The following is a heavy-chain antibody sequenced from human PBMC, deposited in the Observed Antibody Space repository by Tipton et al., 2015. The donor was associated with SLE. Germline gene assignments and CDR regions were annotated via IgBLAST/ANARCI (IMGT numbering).Heavy chain of an antibody. CDR2: ISSSSSYI. V-gene: IGHV3-21*01. CDR3: AGSYGRGGVAMAGYGMDV. J-gene: IGHJ6*02. D-gene: IGHD3-3*01. CDR1: GFTFSSYS. Sequence: GSLRLSCAASGFTFSSYSMNWVRQAPGKGLEWVSSISSSSSYIYYADSVKGRFTISRDNSKNTLYLQMNSLRAEDTAVYYCAGSYGRGGVAMAGYGMDVWGQGTTVTVSS.